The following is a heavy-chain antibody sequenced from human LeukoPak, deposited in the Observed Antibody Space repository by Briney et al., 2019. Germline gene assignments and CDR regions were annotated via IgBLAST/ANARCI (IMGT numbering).Heavy chain of an antibody. Sequence: GASVKVSCKASGYTFTSYGISWVRQAPGQGLEWMGWISAYNGNTNYAQKLQGRVTMTRDTSTSTVYMELSSLRSEDTAVYYCAREAVSDAFDIWGQGTMVTVSS. CDR3: AREAVSDAFDI. V-gene: IGHV1-18*04. J-gene: IGHJ3*02. CDR1: GYTFTSYG. D-gene: IGHD3-16*02. CDR2: ISAYNGNT.